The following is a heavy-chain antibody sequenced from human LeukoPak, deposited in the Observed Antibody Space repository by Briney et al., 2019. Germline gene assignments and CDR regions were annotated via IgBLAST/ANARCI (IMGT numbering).Heavy chain of an antibody. CDR1: GYTFTDYY. CDR2: INPNSGGT. J-gene: IGHJ4*02. V-gene: IGHV1-2*06. D-gene: IGHD3-22*01. CDR3: ARSRARINYYDSSGYEANFDY. Sequence: ASVKVSYKASGYTFTDYYMHWVRQAPGQGLEWMGRINPNSGGTNYAQKFQGRVTMTRDTSISTAYMELSRLTSDDTAVYYCARSRARINYYDSSGYEANFDYWGQGTLVTVSS.